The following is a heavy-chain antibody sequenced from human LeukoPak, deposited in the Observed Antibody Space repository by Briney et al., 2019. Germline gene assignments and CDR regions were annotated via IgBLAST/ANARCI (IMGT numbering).Heavy chain of an antibody. CDR1: GGSFSGYY. D-gene: IGHD3-3*01. V-gene: IGHV4-34*01. Sequence: SETLSLTCAVYGGSFSGYYWSWIRQPPGKGLEWIGEINHRGSTNYNPSLKSRVTISVDTSKNQFSLKLSSVTAADTAVYYCAREGYDFWSGYPWFDPWGQGTLVTVSS. CDR3: AREGYDFWSGYPWFDP. J-gene: IGHJ5*02. CDR2: INHRGST.